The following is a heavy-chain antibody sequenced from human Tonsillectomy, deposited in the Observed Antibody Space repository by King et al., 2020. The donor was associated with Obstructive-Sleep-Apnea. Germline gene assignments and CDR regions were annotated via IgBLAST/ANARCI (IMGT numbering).Heavy chain of an antibody. V-gene: IGHV4-39*07. CDR3: AREGFRLVGPTYEVVN. CDR2: IYYTGNT. J-gene: IGHJ4*02. Sequence: LQLQESGPTLMKPSETLSLTCTVSGGSISSSSYYWGWIRQPPGKGLEWIGSIYYTGNTYYNPSLKSRVTISVDTSKNQFSLNLTSVTAADPAVYYCAREGFRLVGPTYEVVNWAQGTLVTVSS. D-gene: IGHD1-26*01. CDR1: GGSISSSSYY.